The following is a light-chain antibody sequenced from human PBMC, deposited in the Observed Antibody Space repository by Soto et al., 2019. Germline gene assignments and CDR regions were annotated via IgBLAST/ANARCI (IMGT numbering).Light chain of an antibody. CDR1: KTIIRN. CDR3: QQSYSTLFT. Sequence: DIQMTQSPSSLSASVGDRVTITCRASKTIIRNLNWYQQKPGRAPNLLIYAASSLHTGVPSRFSASGSGTEFTLTISSLQPEDSATYYCQQSYSTLFTFGPGTRVEIK. V-gene: IGKV1-39*01. J-gene: IGKJ3*01. CDR2: AAS.